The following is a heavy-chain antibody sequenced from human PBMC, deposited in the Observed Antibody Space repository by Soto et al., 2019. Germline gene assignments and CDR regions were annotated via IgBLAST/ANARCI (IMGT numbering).Heavy chain of an antibody. Sequence: QVQLHESGPGLVKSSQTLSLTCTVSGGSISGGGYYWGWIRQHPGKGLEWVGNIYYSGSTYYNPSLKSRVYISVDTSENQFSLDLSSVTAADTAVYYCAKFERNDVFGFFDPWGQGTLVTVSS. D-gene: IGHD1-1*01. V-gene: IGHV4-31*03. J-gene: IGHJ5*02. CDR1: GGSISGGGYY. CDR2: IYYSGST. CDR3: AKFERNDVFGFFDP.